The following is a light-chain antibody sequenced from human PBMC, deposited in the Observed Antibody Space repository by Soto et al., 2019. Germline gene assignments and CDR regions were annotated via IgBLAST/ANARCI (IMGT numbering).Light chain of an antibody. Sequence: DIQMTQSPSTLSASVGDRVTITCRASQSISSWLAWYQQKPGKAPKLLIYKASSLESGVPSRFSGSGSGTEFTLTISSLKPDDFATYYCQHYNSYSWTFGQGTKVEIK. J-gene: IGKJ1*01. CDR3: QHYNSYSWT. CDR2: KAS. CDR1: QSISSW. V-gene: IGKV1-5*03.